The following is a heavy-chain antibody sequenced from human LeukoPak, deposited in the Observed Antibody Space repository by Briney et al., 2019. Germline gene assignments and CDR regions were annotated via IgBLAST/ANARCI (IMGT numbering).Heavy chain of an antibody. CDR2: INHSGST. Sequence: PSETLSLTCAVYGGSFSGYYWSWIRQPPGKGLEWIGEINHSGSTNYNPSLKSRVTISVDTSKNQFSLKLSSVTAADTAVYYCARRGTYYYGMDVWGKGTTVTVSS. CDR3: ARRGTYYYGMDV. CDR1: GGSFSGYY. J-gene: IGHJ6*04. V-gene: IGHV4-34*01.